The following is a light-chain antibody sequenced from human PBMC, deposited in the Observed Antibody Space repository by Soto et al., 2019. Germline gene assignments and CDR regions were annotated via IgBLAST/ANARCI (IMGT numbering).Light chain of an antibody. J-gene: IGKJ4*01. CDR2: AAS. V-gene: IGKV1-27*01. CDR1: QDISTY. CDR3: QNYISAPPA. Sequence: DIQMTQSPSSLSPSVGDRVTITCRASQDISTYLAWYQQKPGKVPSLLIYAASNLRSGVPSRFSGSGSGTYFTLTISSLQPEDVATYYCQNYISAPPAVGGGTKVEIK.